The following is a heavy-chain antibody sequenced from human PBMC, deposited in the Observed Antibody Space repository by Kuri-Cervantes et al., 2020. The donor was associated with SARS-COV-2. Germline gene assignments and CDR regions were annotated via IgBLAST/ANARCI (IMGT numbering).Heavy chain of an antibody. J-gene: IGHJ4*02. V-gene: IGHV3-15*01. CDR1: GFPFSRYS. Sequence: LSLTCAASGFPFSRYSMNWVRQAPGKGREWVGRFKSKAAGVTTVDAAPVQDRFTISRDESRNTLYLQMNSLKIGDTSVYYGATGSTSGWYRRDFDFWGLGTLVTVSS. D-gene: IGHD6-19*01. CDR3: ATGSTSGWYRRDFDF. CDR2: FKSKAAGVTT.